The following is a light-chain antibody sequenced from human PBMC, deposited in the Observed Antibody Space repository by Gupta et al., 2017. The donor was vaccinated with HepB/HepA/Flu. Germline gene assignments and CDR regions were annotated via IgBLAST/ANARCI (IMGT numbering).Light chain of an antibody. Sequence: DIQMTQSPSTLSASVGDRVTITCRASQSISDWLAWYQQKPGKAPKLLIYKTSDLVDGVPSRFSGSGSGTEFTLTISSLQPDDFATFYCQQYHRSSTFGQGTRVEIK. CDR3: QQYHRSST. J-gene: IGKJ1*01. V-gene: IGKV1-5*03. CDR2: KTS. CDR1: QSISDW.